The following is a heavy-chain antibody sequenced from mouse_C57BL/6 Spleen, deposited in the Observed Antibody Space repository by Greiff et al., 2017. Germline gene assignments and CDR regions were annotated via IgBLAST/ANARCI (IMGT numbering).Heavy chain of an antibody. CDR1: GYTFTDYY. V-gene: IGHV1-26*01. CDR2: INPNNGGT. CDR3: ASRDGYYAMDY. D-gene: IGHD2-3*01. J-gene: IGHJ4*01. Sequence: VQLQQSGPELVKPGASVKISCKASGYTFTDYYMNWVKQSHGKSLEWIGDINPNNGGTSYNQKFKGKATLTVDKSSSTAYMELRSLTSEDSAVYYCASRDGYYAMDYWGQGTSVTVSS.